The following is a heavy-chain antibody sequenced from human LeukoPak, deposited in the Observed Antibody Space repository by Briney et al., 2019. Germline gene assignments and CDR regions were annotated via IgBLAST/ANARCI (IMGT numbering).Heavy chain of an antibody. D-gene: IGHD6-25*01. CDR2: INPSGGST. CDR1: GFTFSTYT. CDR3: AKDRRLAAFDY. J-gene: IGHJ4*02. V-gene: IGHV3-23*01. Sequence: GGSLRLSCAASGFTFSTYTMSWVRQAPGKGLEWVPPINPSGGSTYYADSVKGRFTISRDNSKNTLYLQMNSLRAEDTAVYYCAKDRRLAAFDYGGQGTLVTVSS.